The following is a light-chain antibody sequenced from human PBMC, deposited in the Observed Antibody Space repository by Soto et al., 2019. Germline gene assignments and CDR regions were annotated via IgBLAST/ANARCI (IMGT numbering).Light chain of an antibody. CDR3: QQSDNWPRIT. J-gene: IGKJ5*01. Sequence: EIVLTQSPATLSLSQGERDTLSCRASQSVGSNLAWYQQQDSQATRLLIYDASKRAPGIPARISGNRSGTDFVLTIICLDLEDFAVYYCQQSDNWPRITFGQGTRLEIK. CDR2: DAS. V-gene: IGKV3-11*01. CDR1: QSVGSN.